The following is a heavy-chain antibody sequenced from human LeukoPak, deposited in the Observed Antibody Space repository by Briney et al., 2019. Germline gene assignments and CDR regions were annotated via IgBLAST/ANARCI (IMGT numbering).Heavy chain of an antibody. CDR3: ARGYYYYYMDV. CDR2: IFTSGST. Sequence: PSETLSLTCNVSGGSIGNFYWSWIRQPAGKGLEWIGRIFTSGSTNYNPSLKSRVTMSVDTSKKQFSLKLSSVTAADTAVYYCARGYYYYYMDVWGKGTTVTISS. J-gene: IGHJ6*03. V-gene: IGHV4-4*07. CDR1: GGSIGNFY.